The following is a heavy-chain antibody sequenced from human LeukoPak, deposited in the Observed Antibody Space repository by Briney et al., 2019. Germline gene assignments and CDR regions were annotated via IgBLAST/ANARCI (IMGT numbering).Heavy chain of an antibody. V-gene: IGHV3-48*03. CDR1: GFTFSSYE. CDR2: ISSSGSTI. D-gene: IGHD2-2*01. J-gene: IGHJ6*03. CDR3: ARAGCSSTSCYEALNYYYYYYMDV. Sequence: GGPLRLSCAASGFTFSSYEMNWVRQAPGKGLEWVSYISSSGSTIYYADSVKGRFTISRDNAKNSLYLQMNSLRAEDTAVYYCARAGCSSTSCYEALNYYYYYYMDVWGKGTTVTVSS.